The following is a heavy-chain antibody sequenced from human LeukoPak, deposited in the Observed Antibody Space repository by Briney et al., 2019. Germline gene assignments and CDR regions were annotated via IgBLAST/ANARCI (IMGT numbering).Heavy chain of an antibody. CDR1: GFTFNTYT. CDR3: AELGITMIGGV. CDR2: ISSSGSTI. Sequence: GGSLRLSCAASGFTFNTYTMSWVRQAPGKGLEWVSYISSSGSTIYYADSVKGRFTISRDNAKNSLYLQMNSLRAEDTAVYYCAELGITMIGGVWGKGTTVTISS. D-gene: IGHD3-10*02. V-gene: IGHV3-48*04. J-gene: IGHJ6*04.